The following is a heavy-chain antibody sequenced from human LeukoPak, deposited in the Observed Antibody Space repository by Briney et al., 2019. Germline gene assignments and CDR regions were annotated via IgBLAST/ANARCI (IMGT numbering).Heavy chain of an antibody. J-gene: IGHJ4*02. CDR2: ISSSSSYI. Sequence: GGSLRLSCAASGFTFSSYRMNWVRQAPGKGLEWVSSISSSSSYIYYADSVKGRFTISRDNAKNSLYLQMNSLRAEDTAVYYCARFGSGWYSVVADFPDYWGQGTLVTVSS. CDR3: ARFGSGWYSVVADFPDY. D-gene: IGHD6-19*01. CDR1: GFTFSSYR. V-gene: IGHV3-21*01.